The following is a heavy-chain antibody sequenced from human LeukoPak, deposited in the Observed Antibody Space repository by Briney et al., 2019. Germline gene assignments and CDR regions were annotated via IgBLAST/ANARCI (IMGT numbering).Heavy chain of an antibody. Sequence: GGSLRLSCAASGFTFSSYWMHWVRQAPGKGLVWVSRINSDGSSTSYADSVKGRFTISRDNAENTLYLQMNSLRAEDTAVYYCARDHMGRDGYKEGYGNWGQGTLVTVSS. D-gene: IGHD5-24*01. J-gene: IGHJ4*02. CDR1: GFTFSSYW. V-gene: IGHV3-74*01. CDR3: ARDHMGRDGYKEGYGN. CDR2: INSDGSST.